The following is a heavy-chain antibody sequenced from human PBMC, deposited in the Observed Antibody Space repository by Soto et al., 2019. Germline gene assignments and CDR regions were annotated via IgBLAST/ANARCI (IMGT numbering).Heavy chain of an antibody. J-gene: IGHJ6*03. CDR1: GLTFRNYW. V-gene: IGHV3-74*01. D-gene: IGHD1-1*01. CDR3: ARSGRAIIEPHAPGNGRYNYYYMDV. CDR2: INDDGDTT. Sequence: GGSLRLSCAASGLTFRNYWMHWVRQVPGKGLVWVSYINDDGDTTSYAASVKGRFTISRDNAKNTLYLQMNSLRAEDTAVYYCARSGRAIIEPHAPGNGRYNYYYMDVWGKGTTVTVSS.